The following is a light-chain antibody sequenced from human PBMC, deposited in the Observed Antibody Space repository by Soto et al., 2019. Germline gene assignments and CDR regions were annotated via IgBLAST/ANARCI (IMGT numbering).Light chain of an antibody. CDR1: SSDVGGYAY. V-gene: IGLV2-14*01. Sequence: QSALTQPASVSGSPGQTITISCTGTSSDVGGYAYVSWYQQYPGKVPKLVISEVSNRPSGVSHRFSGSRSGNTASLTISGLPAEDEDDYHCSSYTSRTTPVFGGGTKLTVL. CDR3: SSYTSRTTPV. J-gene: IGLJ2*01. CDR2: EVS.